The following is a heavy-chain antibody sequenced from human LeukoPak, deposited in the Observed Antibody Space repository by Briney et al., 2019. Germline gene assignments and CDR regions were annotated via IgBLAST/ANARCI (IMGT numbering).Heavy chain of an antibody. CDR1: GGSISSGGYY. D-gene: IGHD2-2*01. V-gene: IGHV4-31*03. J-gene: IGHJ5*02. CDR2: IYHSGST. Sequence: SETLSLTCSVSGGSISSGGYYWNWIRQHPGKGLKWIGYIYHSGSTNYNPSLKSRVTISVDTSKNQFSLKLNSVTAADTAVYYCARDGRYCSSTSCQGWFDPWGQGTLVTVSS. CDR3: ARDGRYCSSTSCQGWFDP.